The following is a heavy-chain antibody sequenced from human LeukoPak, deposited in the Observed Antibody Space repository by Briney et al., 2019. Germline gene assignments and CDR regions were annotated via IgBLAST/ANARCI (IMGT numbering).Heavy chain of an antibody. V-gene: IGHV3-23*01. CDR1: GFTFSNYA. CDR2: ISGSGGGT. CDR3: AKGIIEYSSGGPGYYYYGLDV. D-gene: IGHD6-19*01. Sequence: GGSLTLSCAASGFTFSNYAMIWVRPPPGKGLEWVAAISGSGGGTYYYSDSVKGRFTISRDNSKNTLYLQMNSLRAEDTAVYHCAKGIIEYSSGGPGYYYYGLDVWRQGTTVTVSS. J-gene: IGHJ6*02.